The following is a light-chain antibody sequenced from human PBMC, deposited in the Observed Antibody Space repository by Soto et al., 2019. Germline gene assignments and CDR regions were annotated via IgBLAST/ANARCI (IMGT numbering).Light chain of an antibody. CDR2: DAS. CDR3: QQFNSPIT. V-gene: IGKV1-13*02. J-gene: IGKJ5*01. Sequence: AIQFTQSPSSLSKSVGDRVTITCRASQGISSALAWYQQKPGKAPKLLIYDASSLESGVPSRFSGSGSGTDFTLTISSLQPEDFATYYCQQFNSPITFGQGTRLEIK. CDR1: QGISSA.